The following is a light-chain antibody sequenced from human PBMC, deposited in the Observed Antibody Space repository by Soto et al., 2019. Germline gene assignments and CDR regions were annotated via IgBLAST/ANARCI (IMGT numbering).Light chain of an antibody. CDR1: QGISRY. J-gene: IGKJ5*01. CDR2: AAS. V-gene: IGKV1-8*01. Sequence: AIRMTQSPSSFSASTGDRVTITCRASQGISRYLAWYQQKPGKAPKLLIYAASTLQSGVPSRFSGSGSGTDFTLTISCLQSEDFATYYCQQYYSYAITFGQGTRREIK. CDR3: QQYYSYAIT.